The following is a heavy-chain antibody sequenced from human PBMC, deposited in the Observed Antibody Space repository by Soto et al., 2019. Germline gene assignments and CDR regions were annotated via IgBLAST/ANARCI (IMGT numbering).Heavy chain of an antibody. J-gene: IGHJ4*02. CDR3: AREGYSQGFDY. CDR2: INGDGSST. V-gene: IGHV3-74*01. D-gene: IGHD5-18*01. CDR1: GFTFRSYW. Sequence: GGSLRLSCAASGFTFRSYWMHWVRQAPGKGLVWVSRINGDGSSTNYADSVKGRFTISRDNAKNTLYLQMNSLRAEDTAVYYCAREGYSQGFDYWGQGTLVTVSS.